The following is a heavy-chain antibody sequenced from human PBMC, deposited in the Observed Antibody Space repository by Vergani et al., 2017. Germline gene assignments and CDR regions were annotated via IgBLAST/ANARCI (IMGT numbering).Heavy chain of an antibody. CDR1: GFSLSNARMG. V-gene: IGHV2-26*01. CDR3: ARIQTFYDWFDP. J-gene: IGHJ5*02. CDR2: IFSTDEK. D-gene: IGHD5/OR15-5a*01. Sequence: QVTLKESGPVLVKPTETLTLTCTVSGFSLSNARMGVSWIRQPPGKALEWLAHIFSTDEKSYSTSLKSRLTISKDTSKSQVVLTMTNMDPVDTATYCCARIQTFYDWFDPWGQGTLVTVSS.